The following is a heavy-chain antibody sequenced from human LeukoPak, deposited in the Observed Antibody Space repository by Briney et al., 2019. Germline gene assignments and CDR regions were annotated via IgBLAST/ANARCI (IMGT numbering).Heavy chain of an antibody. CDR2: IYYSGST. CDR1: GGSISSYY. V-gene: IGHV4-39*01. J-gene: IGHJ4*02. CDR3: ARHAMVRGVLRYFDY. D-gene: IGHD3-10*01. Sequence: SETLSLTCTVSGGSISSYYWDWIRLPPGKGLEWIANIYYSGSTYYNPSLKSRVTISIDTSKNQFSLKLSSVTAADTAVYYCARHAMVRGVLRYFDYWGQGTLVTVSS.